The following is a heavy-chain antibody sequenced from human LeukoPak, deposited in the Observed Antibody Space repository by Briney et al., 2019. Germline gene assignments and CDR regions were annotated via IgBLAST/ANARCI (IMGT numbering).Heavy chain of an antibody. CDR1: GFTFSSYA. CDR3: AKEARFLEWLRSGNFDY. Sequence: AGGSLRLSCAASGFTFSSYAMSWVRQAPGKGLEWVSAVVGSGGRTYYADSVKGRFTISRDNSKNTLYLQMNSLRAEDTAVYYCAKEARFLEWLRSGNFDYWGQGTLVTVSS. V-gene: IGHV3-23*01. J-gene: IGHJ4*02. D-gene: IGHD3-3*01. CDR2: VVGSGGRT.